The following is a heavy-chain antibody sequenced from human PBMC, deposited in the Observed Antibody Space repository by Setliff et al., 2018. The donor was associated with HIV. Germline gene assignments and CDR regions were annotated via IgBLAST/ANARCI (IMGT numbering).Heavy chain of an antibody. J-gene: IGHJ6*03. CDR3: TTTDPYYYDSSGYYKPRYYYYLDV. CDR2: IKSKTDGGTT. D-gene: IGHD3-22*01. Sequence: GGSLRLSCAASGFTFRNVWMTWVRRAPGKGLEWVGRIKSKTDGGTTDYAAPVKDRFTISRDDSRNTLYLHMNSLKIEDTAVYFCTTTDPYYYDSSGYYKPRYYYYLDVWGKGTTVTV. CDR1: GFTFRNVW. V-gene: IGHV3-15*01.